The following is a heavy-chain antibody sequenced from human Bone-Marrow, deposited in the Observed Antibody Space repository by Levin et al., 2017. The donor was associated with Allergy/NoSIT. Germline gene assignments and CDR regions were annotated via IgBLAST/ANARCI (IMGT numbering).Heavy chain of an antibody. CDR3: ATVGFERFGEYYFDC. D-gene: IGHD3-10*01. CDR2: FDPEDGEA. CDR1: GNTLTELT. V-gene: IGHV1-24*01. J-gene: IGHJ4*02. Sequence: GESLKISCKVSGNTLTELTVHWVRQAPGKGLEWMGGFDPEDGEAIYAQKYQGRVTMTEDTSTDTAYMELSSLRSEDTAVYFCATVGFERFGEYYFDCWGQGTLITVSS.